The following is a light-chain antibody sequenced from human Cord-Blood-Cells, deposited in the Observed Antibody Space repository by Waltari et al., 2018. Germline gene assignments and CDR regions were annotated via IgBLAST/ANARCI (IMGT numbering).Light chain of an antibody. CDR2: EGS. CDR1: SRDVGGSNL. CDR3: CSYAGSSTWV. J-gene: IGLJ3*02. V-gene: IGLV2-23*01. Sequence: HSALTQPASLSGSPGQSIAISCTGTSRDVGGSNLVSWYQQHPGKAPKLMIYEGSKRPSGVSNRFSGSKSGNTASLTISGLQAEDEADYYCCSYAGSSTWVFGGGTKLTVL.